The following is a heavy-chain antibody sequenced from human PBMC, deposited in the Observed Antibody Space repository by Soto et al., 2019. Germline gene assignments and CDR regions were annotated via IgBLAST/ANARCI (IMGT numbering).Heavy chain of an antibody. CDR3: XXXXXGMDV. V-gene: IGHV3-33*01. CDR1: GFTFSSYG. Sequence: QVQLVESGGGVVQPGRSLRLSCAASGFTFSSYGMHWVRQAPGKGLEWVAVIWYDGSNKYYADSVKGRFTISRDNSKXXXXXXXXXXXXXXXXXXXXXXXXXGMDVWGQGTTVTVSS. CDR2: IWYDGSNK. J-gene: IGHJ6*02.